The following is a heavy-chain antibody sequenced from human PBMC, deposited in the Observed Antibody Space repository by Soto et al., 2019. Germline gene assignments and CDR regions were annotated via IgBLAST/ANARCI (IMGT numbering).Heavy chain of an antibody. CDR2: ISDDGNNK. CDR3: AKGNGPEIRSYYGMDV. J-gene: IGHJ6*02. Sequence: GGSLRLSCAASGFTFSSYGMHWVCQAPGKGLERVVVISDDGNNKYYANSVKGRFTISRDNSNNTLYLQMNSLRAEDAAVYYCAKGNGPEIRSYYGMDVWGQGTTVTVSS. CDR1: GFTFSSYG. V-gene: IGHV3-30*18.